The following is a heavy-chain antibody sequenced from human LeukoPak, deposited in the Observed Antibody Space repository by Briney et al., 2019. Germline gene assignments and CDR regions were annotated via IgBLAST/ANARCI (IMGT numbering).Heavy chain of an antibody. D-gene: IGHD3-10*01. CDR3: ARGQWSGAYGEYYFDY. Sequence: GGSLRLSCAASGFTFSSYSMNWVRQAPGKGLEWVSSISSSSSYIYYAGSVKGRFTISRDNAKNSLYLQMNSLRAEDTAVYYCARGQWSGAYGEYYFDYWGQGTLVTVSS. CDR1: GFTFSSYS. CDR2: ISSSSSYI. V-gene: IGHV3-21*01. J-gene: IGHJ4*02.